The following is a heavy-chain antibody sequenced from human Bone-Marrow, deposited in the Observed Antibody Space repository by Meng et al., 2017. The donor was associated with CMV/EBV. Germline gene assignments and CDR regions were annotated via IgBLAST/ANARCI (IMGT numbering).Heavy chain of an antibody. J-gene: IGHJ4*02. Sequence: ASVKVSCKASGYTFIGYYIHWVRQAPGQGLEWMGWINGNSGDTNYEQNFQGRVSMTRDTSINTVYMELRRLRSDDAAVYYCARDQRFLEWSFDYWGQGTLVTISS. CDR1: GYTFIGYY. CDR2: INGNSGDT. D-gene: IGHD3-3*01. CDR3: ARDQRFLEWSFDY. V-gene: IGHV1-2*02.